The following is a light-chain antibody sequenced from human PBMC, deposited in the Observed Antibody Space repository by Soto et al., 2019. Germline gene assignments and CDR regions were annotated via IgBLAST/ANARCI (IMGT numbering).Light chain of an antibody. V-gene: IGKV3-11*01. J-gene: IGKJ3*01. CDR3: QHRSNWPRA. CDR1: QSIGKF. CDR2: DAS. Sequence: EIVLTQSPATLSLSPGERATLSCRAGQSIGKFLAWYQQKPGQAPRLLIYDASNRATGIPARFSGSGSGTDFTLTISSLEAEDFAVYYCQHRSNWPRAFGPGTKVDI.